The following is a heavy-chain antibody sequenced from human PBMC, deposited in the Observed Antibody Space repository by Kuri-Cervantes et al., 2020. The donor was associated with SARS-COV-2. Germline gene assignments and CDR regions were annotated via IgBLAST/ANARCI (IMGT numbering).Heavy chain of an antibody. V-gene: IGHV3-33*08. Sequence: GESLKISCAASGFTFSSYSMNWVRQAPGKGLEWVAVVWHDGNNKYYSASVKGRFTISRDNSKNTLYLQMNSLRAEDTAVYYCARGFTIFGVARQPPWGQGTLVTVSS. D-gene: IGHD3-3*01. CDR3: ARGFTIFGVARQPP. CDR1: GFTFSSYS. CDR2: VWHDGNNK. J-gene: IGHJ5*02.